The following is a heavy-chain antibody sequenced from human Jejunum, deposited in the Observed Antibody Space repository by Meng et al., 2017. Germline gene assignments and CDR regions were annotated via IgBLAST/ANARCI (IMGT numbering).Heavy chain of an antibody. V-gene: IGHV3-74*03. CDR3: ARDRGWDLPYDL. CDR2: MKGDGRST. D-gene: IGHD1-26*01. Sequence: VEGWGSVGGLFPAGGPLGLSCVASGSTLSSYGMHGDRHPPGKGLVWVSRMKGDGRSTTYADSVKGRFTISRDNAKNTVYLPMDPRRAEDTAVYYCARDRGWDLPYDLWGQGTLVTVSS. J-gene: IGHJ4*02. CDR1: GSTLSSYG.